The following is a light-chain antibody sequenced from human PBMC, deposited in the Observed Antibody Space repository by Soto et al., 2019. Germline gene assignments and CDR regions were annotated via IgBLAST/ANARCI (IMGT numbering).Light chain of an antibody. CDR1: SSNIGSNY. CDR2: RNN. J-gene: IGLJ1*01. Sequence: QSVLTQPPSASGTPGQRVTISCSGSSSNIGSNYVYWYQQLPVTAPKLLMYRNNKRPSGVPDRFSGSKSGTSASLAISGLRSEDEADYYCAAWDDRVSGSYVFGTGTKVTVL. CDR3: AAWDDRVSGSYV. V-gene: IGLV1-47*01.